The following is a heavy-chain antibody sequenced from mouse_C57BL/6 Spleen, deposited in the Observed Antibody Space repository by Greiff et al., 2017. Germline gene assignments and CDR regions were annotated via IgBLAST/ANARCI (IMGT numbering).Heavy chain of an antibody. V-gene: IGHV1-80*01. Sequence: QVQLKQSGAELVKPGASVKISCKASGYAFSSYWMNWVKQRPGKGLEWIGQIYPGDGDTNNNGKFKGKATLTADKSSSTAYMQLSSLTSEDSAVYFCARGVITTVVYFDYWGQGTTLTVSS. CDR1: GYAFSSYW. J-gene: IGHJ2*01. CDR2: IYPGDGDT. D-gene: IGHD1-1*01. CDR3: ARGVITTVVYFDY.